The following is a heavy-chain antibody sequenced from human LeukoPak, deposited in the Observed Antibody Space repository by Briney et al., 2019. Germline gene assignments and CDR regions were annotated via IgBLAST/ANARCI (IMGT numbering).Heavy chain of an antibody. CDR1: GLTVSSNY. V-gene: IGHV3-66*02. J-gene: IGHJ3*02. CDR3: ARDCSGGSCYWIRDAFDI. Sequence: GGSLRLSCAASGLTVSSNYMSWVRQAPGKGRGWVSVIYSGGSTYYADSVKGRFTISRDNSKNTLYLQMNSLRAEDTAVYYCARDCSGGSCYWIRDAFDIWGQGTMVTVSS. D-gene: IGHD2-15*01. CDR2: IYSGGST.